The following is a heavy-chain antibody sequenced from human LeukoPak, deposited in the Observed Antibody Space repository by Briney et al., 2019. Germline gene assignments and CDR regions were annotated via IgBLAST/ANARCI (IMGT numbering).Heavy chain of an antibody. CDR1: GYTFTSYG. Sequence: ASVKVSCKASGYTFTSYGISWVRQAPGQGLEWMGWISAYNGNTNYAQKLQGRVTMTTDTPTSTAYMELRSLRSDDTAVYYCARDRYCSSTSCYTEYYYYYMDVWGKGTTVTVSS. CDR3: ARDRYCSSTSCYTEYYYYYMDV. V-gene: IGHV1-18*01. D-gene: IGHD2-2*02. CDR2: ISAYNGNT. J-gene: IGHJ6*03.